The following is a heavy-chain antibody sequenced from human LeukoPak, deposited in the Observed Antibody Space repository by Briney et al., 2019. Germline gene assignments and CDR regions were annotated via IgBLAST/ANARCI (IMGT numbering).Heavy chain of an antibody. V-gene: IGHV1-69*13. CDR1: GGTFSSYA. CDR3: ARDPPYCTNGVCYTSYFDY. CDR2: IIPIFGTA. D-gene: IGHD2-8*01. J-gene: IGHJ4*02. Sequence: SVKVSCKAAGGTFSSYAISWVRQAPGQGLEWMGGIIPIFGTANYAQKFQGRVTITADESTSTAYMELSSLRSEDTAVYYCARDPPYCTNGVCYTSYFDYWGQGTLVTVSS.